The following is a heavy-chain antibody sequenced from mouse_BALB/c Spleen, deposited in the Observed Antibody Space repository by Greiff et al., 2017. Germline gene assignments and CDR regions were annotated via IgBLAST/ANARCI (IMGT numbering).Heavy chain of an antibody. J-gene: IGHJ4*01. V-gene: IGHV1-87*01. Sequence: QVQLQQSGAELARPGASVKLSCKASGYTFTSYWMQWVKQRPGQGLEWIGAIYPGDGDTRYTQKFKGKATLTADKSSSTAYMQLSSLASEDSAVYYCARSGYDDAMDYWGQGTSVTVSS. CDR1: GYTFTSYW. CDR2: IYPGDGDT. CDR3: ARSGYDDAMDY. D-gene: IGHD2-14*01.